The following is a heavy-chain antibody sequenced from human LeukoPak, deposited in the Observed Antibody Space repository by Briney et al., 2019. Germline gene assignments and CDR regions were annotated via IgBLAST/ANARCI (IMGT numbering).Heavy chain of an antibody. D-gene: IGHD5-18*01. J-gene: IGHJ4*02. CDR3: ARVYSRYTKYFDS. CDR1: GDSINDYY. Sequence: PSETLSLTCNVSGDSINDYYWSWIRQPPGKGLEWIGYIYYSGSTTYNPSLKSRVTILVDTSKNQFSLKLNSVTAADTAVYYCARVYSRYTKYFDSWGQGTLVTVSS. CDR2: IYYSGST. V-gene: IGHV4-59*01.